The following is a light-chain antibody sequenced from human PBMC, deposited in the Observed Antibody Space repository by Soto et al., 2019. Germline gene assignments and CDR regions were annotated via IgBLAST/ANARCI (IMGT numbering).Light chain of an antibody. V-gene: IGKV3-15*01. CDR2: GAS. Sequence: EIVMTQSPATLSVSPGERATLSCRASQSVSSNLAWYQQKPGQAPRLLIYGASTSATGIPARFSGSGSGTEFNLTISSLQSEDFAVYYCQQYNDWPYTFGQGTKLEIK. CDR3: QQYNDWPYT. J-gene: IGKJ2*01. CDR1: QSVSSN.